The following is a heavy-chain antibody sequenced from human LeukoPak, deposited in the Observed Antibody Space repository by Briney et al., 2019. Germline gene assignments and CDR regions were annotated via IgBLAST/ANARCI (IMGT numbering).Heavy chain of an antibody. CDR2: IVVGSGNT. J-gene: IGHJ6*02. CDR3: AADRIPDYDFWSGYPSPYGMDV. V-gene: IGHV1-58*02. CDR1: GFTFTSSA. Sequence: ASVKVSCKASGFTFTSSAMQWVRQARGQRLEWIGWIVVGSGNTNYAQKFQESVTITRDMSTSTAYMELSSLRSEDTAVYYCAADRIPDYDFWSGYPSPYGMDVWGQGTTVTVSS. D-gene: IGHD3-3*01.